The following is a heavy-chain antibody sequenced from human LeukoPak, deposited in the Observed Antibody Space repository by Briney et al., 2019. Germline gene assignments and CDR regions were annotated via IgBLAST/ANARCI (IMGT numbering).Heavy chain of an antibody. J-gene: IGHJ4*02. CDR1: GYTFTSYG. Sequence: GSVTVSCKASGYTFTSYGFSWVRQAPGQGLEWMGWISAYNGNTNYAHKLQGRVTMTTDTSTSTAYMELRSLRSDDTAVYYCARDESDDYGDYWGQGTLVTVSS. V-gene: IGHV1-18*04. CDR3: ARDESDDYGDY. CDR2: ISAYNGNT.